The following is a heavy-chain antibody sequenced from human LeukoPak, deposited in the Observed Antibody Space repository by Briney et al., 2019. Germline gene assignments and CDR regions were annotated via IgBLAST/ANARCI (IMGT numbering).Heavy chain of an antibody. D-gene: IGHD6-13*01. J-gene: IGHJ4*02. CDR2: IYYSGST. CDR3: ARRGYSSSWYFDY. CDR1: GGSINNYY. V-gene: IGHV4-59*01. Sequence: KSSETLSLTCTVSGGSINNYYWSWIRQPPGKGLEWIGYIYYSGSTDYNPSLKSRVTISVDTSKNQLSLKMSSVTAADTAVYYCARRGYSSSWYFDYWGQGTLVTVSS.